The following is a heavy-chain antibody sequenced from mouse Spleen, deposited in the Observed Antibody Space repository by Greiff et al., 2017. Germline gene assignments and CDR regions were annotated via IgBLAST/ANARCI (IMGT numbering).Heavy chain of an antibody. J-gene: IGHJ1*01. CDR3: ARDRYDGYWYFDV. CDR2: IDPANGNT. CDR1: GFNIKDTY. Sequence: EVQLQQSGAELVKPGASVKLSCTASGFNIKDTYMHWVKQRPEQGLEWIGRIDPANGNTKYDPKFQGKATITADTSSNTAYLQLSSLTSEDTAVYYCARDRYDGYWYFDVWGAGTTVTVSS. V-gene: IGHV14-3*02. D-gene: IGHD2-14*01.